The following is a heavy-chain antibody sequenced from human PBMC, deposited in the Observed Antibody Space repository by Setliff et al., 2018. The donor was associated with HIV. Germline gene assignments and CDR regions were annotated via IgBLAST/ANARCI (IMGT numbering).Heavy chain of an antibody. CDR3: ARSFNGVPWT. D-gene: IGHD2-8*01. Sequence: SETLSLTCAVYGGSFSDYFWGWIRQSPGKGLEWIGEISHSGDTQYNSSLKSRVTISIDTSKNQFSLRLSSVTGADTAVYYCARSFNGVPWTWGQGMLGTGS. CDR1: GGSFSDYF. CDR2: ISHSGDT. J-gene: IGHJ5*02. V-gene: IGHV4-34*01.